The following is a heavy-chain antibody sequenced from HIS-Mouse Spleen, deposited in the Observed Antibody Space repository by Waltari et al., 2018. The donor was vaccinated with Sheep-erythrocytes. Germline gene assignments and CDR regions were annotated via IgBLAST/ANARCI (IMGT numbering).Heavy chain of an antibody. J-gene: IGHJ3*02. CDR2: ISYDGSNK. CDR3: AKDPANWDAFDI. V-gene: IGHV3-30*18. CDR1: GFTFSSYG. Sequence: HVQLVESGGGVVQPGRSLRLSCAASGFTFSSYGMHWVRQAPGKGLEWVAVISYDGSNKYYADSVKGRFTISRDNSKNTLYLQMNSLRAEDTAVYYCAKDPANWDAFDIWGQGTMVTVSS. D-gene: IGHD7-27*01.